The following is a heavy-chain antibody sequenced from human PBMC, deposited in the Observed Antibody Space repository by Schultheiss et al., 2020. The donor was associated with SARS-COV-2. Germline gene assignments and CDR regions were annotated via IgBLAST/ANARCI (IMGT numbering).Heavy chain of an antibody. CDR3: ARVARITIFGVVVYYYYYMDV. Sequence: SETLSLTCTVSGGSISTYYWSWIRQPAGKGLEWIGRIYTSGSTNYNPSLKSRVTISEVTSKNQFSLKLSSVTAADTAVYYCARVARITIFGVVVYYYYYMDVWGKGTTVTVSS. CDR1: GGSISTYY. V-gene: IGHV4-4*07. CDR2: IYTSGST. D-gene: IGHD3-3*01. J-gene: IGHJ6*03.